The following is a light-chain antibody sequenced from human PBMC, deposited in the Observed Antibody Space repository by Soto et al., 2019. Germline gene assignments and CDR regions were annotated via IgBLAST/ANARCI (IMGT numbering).Light chain of an antibody. J-gene: IGLJ2*01. V-gene: IGLV7-46*01. CDR2: DTN. CDR1: TGAVTTSHY. Sequence: QAVVTQEPSLTVSPGGTVTLTCGSSTGAVTTSHYPYWFQQRPGQAPRTLIYDTNNKHSWTPARFSGSLLGGKAALTLSGAQPEDEAAYYCLLSYGGGRRVFGGGTKLTVL. CDR3: LLSYGGGRRV.